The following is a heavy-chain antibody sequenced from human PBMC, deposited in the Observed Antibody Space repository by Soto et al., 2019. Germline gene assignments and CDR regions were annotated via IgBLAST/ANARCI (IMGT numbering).Heavy chain of an antibody. J-gene: IGHJ4*02. V-gene: IGHV3-9*01. D-gene: IGHD3-10*01. CDR1: GFTFDDYA. CDR2: ISWNSGSI. CDR3: ARVGYYGSGSYEYYFDY. Sequence: EVQLVESGGGLVQPGRSLRLSCAASGFTFDDYAMHWVRQAPGKGLEWVSGISWNSGSIAYADSVKGRFTISRDNAKKSLYLQMHSLRAEHTAVDYCARVGYYGSGSYEYYFDYWGQGTLVAVGS.